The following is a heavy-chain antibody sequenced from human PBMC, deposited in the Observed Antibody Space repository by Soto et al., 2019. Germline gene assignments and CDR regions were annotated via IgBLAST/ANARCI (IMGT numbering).Heavy chain of an antibody. J-gene: IGHJ6*02. CDR1: GGTFSSYA. D-gene: IGHD1-26*01. V-gene: IGHV1-69*01. CDR2: IIPIFGTA. Sequence: QVQLVQSGAEVKKPGSSVKVSCKASGGTFSSYAISWVRQAPGQGLEWMGGIIPIFGTANYAQKFQGRVTITADESTSTAYMELRSLRYEDTAVYYCASCSFILRRYYYGMDVWGQGTTVTVSS. CDR3: ASCSFILRRYYYGMDV.